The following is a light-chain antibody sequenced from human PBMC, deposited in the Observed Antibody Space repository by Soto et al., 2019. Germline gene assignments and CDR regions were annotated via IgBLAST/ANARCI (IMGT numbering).Light chain of an antibody. CDR2: GNS. V-gene: IGLV1-40*01. J-gene: IGLJ1*01. CDR3: QSYESSLSGYV. CDR1: SSNIGAGYD. Sequence: QSVLTQPPPVSGAPGQRVTISCTGSSSNIGAGYDVHWYQQLPGTAPKLLIYGNSNRPSGVPDRFSGSKSGTSASLAITGLQAEDEADYYCQSYESSLSGYVFGTGTKVTVL.